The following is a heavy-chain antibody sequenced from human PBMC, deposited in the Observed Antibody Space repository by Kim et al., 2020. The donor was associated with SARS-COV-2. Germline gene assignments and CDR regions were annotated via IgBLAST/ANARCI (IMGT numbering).Heavy chain of an antibody. CDR1: GGSISSCY. J-gene: IGHJ6*02. CDR2: IYNSGST. CDR3: ARDREDYYGMDV. D-gene: IGHD1-26*01. Sequence: SETLSLTCTVSGGSISSCYCCWIRQPPRKGLEWIGYIYNSGSTNYYPTLKRRVTISVDTSKNQIPLRLSSVTAAATAVYYCARDREDYYGMDVWGHGTTVTVSS. V-gene: IGHV4-59*01.